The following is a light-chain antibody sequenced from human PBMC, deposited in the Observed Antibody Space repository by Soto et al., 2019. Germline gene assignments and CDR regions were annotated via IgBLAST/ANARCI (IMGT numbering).Light chain of an antibody. V-gene: IGLV2-14*03. J-gene: IGLJ1*01. CDR2: DVS. CDR1: SRDVGYYNY. CDR3: SSYTGSNTYV. Sequence: QSVLTQPASVSGSPGQSITMSCTGTSRDVGYYNYVSCYQLHPGKAPKLMIYDVSNRPSGISNRFSGSKSGNAASLTISGLQAEDEADYYCSSYTGSNTYVFGTGTKVTVL.